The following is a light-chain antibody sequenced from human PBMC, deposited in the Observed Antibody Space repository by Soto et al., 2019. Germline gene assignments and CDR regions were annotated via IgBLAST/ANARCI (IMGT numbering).Light chain of an antibody. CDR1: QSVSTRY. J-gene: IGKJ2*01. Sequence: ESMLTQSPGTLSLSPGERATLSCRASQSVSTRYLAWYQQKPGQAPRLLIYGASIRATGIPDRFSGSGSGTDFTLTISRLEPEDVAVYYCHQFGSSPPAFTFVQGTKLEI. CDR2: GAS. V-gene: IGKV3-20*01. CDR3: HQFGSSPPAFT.